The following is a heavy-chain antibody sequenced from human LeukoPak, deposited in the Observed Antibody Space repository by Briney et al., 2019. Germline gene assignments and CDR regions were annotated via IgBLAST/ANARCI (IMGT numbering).Heavy chain of an antibody. Sequence: ASVKVSCKVSGYTLTELSMHWVRQAPGKGLEWMGGFDPEDGETIYAQKFQGRVTMTEDTSTDTAYMELSSLRSEDTAVYYCATEAYCGGDCFYMDVWGKGTTVTVSS. J-gene: IGHJ6*03. D-gene: IGHD2-21*01. CDR2: FDPEDGET. CDR1: GYTLTELS. V-gene: IGHV1-24*01. CDR3: ATEAYCGGDCFYMDV.